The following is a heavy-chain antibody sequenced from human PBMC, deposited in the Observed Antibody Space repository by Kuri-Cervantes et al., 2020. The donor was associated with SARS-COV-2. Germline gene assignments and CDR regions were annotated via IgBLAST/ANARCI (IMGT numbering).Heavy chain of an antibody. CDR1: GGSISSGGYS. V-gene: IGHV4-30-2*02. J-gene: IGHJ2*01. CDR2: IYQSGGT. D-gene: IGHD3-9*01. CDR3: ARWDSYYDILTGYYPTGYFDL. Sequence: SETLSLTCEVSGGSISSGGYSWAWIRQPPGKGLEWIGYIYQSGGTYYNPSLKSRVTISVDTSKNQFSLKLSSVTAADTAVYYCARWDSYYDILTGYYPTGYFDLWGRGTLVTVSS.